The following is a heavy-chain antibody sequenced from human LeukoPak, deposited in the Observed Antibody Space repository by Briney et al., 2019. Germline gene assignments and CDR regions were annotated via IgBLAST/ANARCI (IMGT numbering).Heavy chain of an antibody. CDR1: GYTFTNYG. CDR2: ISADNGNT. D-gene: IGHD3-3*01. V-gene: IGHV1-18*01. Sequence: GASVKVSCKASGYTFTNYGINWVRQAPGQGLEWMGWISADNGNTNYAQKVQGRVTMTTDTSTSTAYTELRSLRSDDTAVYYCARTPHRSLEWLYWGSFDYWGQGTLVTVSS. J-gene: IGHJ4*02. CDR3: ARTPHRSLEWLYWGSFDY.